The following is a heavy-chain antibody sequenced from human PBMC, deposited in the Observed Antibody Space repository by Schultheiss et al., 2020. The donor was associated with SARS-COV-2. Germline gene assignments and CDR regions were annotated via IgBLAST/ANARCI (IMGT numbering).Heavy chain of an antibody. Sequence: SETLSLTCAVYGGSFSGYYWSWIRQPPGKGLEWIGEINHSGSTNYNPSLKSRVTISVDTSKNQFSLKLSSVTAAVTAVYYCARRYSGYDWNWGQGTLVTVSS. CDR1: GGSFSGYY. D-gene: IGHD5-12*01. J-gene: IGHJ4*02. V-gene: IGHV4-34*01. CDR3: ARRYSGYDWN. CDR2: INHSGST.